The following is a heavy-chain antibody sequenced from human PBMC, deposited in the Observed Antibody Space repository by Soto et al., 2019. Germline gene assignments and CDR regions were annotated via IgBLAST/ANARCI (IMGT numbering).Heavy chain of an antibody. CDR1: GGSISNGGYY. CDR2: IYFSGST. D-gene: IGHD6-13*01. J-gene: IGHJ6*03. CDR3: ARDSHSQQPNHRWGGGYMDV. Sequence: QVQLQESGPGLVKPSQTLSLTCVVSGGSISNGGYYWSWIRQHPGKGLEWIGAIYFSGSTYYNPSLKSRVTISVATPKNQFSLTLSSVTAADTAVYYCARDSHSQQPNHRWGGGYMDVWGKWTTVTVSS. V-gene: IGHV4-31*11.